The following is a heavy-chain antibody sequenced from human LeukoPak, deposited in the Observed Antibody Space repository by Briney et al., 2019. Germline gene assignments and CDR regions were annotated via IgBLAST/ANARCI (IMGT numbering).Heavy chain of an antibody. CDR1: GGSISSGGYS. CDR3: ARGTDYDYVWGSYRYNPHFDY. V-gene: IGHV4-30-2*01. Sequence: SQTLSLTCAVSGGSISSGGYSWSWIRQPPGKGLEWIGYIYHSGSTYYNPSLKSRVTISVDRSKNQFSLRLSSVTAADTAVYYCARGTDYDYVWGSYRYNPHFDYWGQGTLVTVSS. D-gene: IGHD3-16*02. CDR2: IYHSGST. J-gene: IGHJ4*02.